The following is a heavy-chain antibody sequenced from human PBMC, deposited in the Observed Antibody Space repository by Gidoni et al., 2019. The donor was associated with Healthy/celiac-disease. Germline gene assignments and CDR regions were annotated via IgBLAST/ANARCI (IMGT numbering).Heavy chain of an antibody. CDR3: ARHARVDTAMGTLEGYFNY. V-gene: IGHV2-70*04. CDR2: IDWDDDK. CDR1: GFSLSTSGMR. Sequence: QVTLKESGPALVKPTQTLTLTCTFSGFSLSTSGMRVSWIRQPPGKALEWLARIDWDDDKFYSTSLKTRLTISKDTSKNQVVITMTNMDPVDTATYYCARHARVDTAMGTLEGYFNYWGQGTLVTVSS. J-gene: IGHJ4*02. D-gene: IGHD5-18*01.